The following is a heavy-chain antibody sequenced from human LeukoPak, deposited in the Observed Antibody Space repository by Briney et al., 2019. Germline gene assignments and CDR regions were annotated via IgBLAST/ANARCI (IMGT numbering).Heavy chain of an antibody. CDR1: GFTFRNTW. J-gene: IGHJ4*02. CDR3: ARDMKGNLDY. D-gene: IGHD3-16*01. Sequence: GSLRLSCAASGFTFRNTWMAWVRQAPGKGLEWVANINQDGGTRQYADSVRGRFTISRDNAKNSLYLEMNSLRAEDTGLYHCARDMKGNLDYWGQGTLVTVSS. CDR2: INQDGGTR. V-gene: IGHV3-7*01.